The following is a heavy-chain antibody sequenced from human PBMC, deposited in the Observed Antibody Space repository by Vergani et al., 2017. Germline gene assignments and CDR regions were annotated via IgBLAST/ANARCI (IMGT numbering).Heavy chain of an antibody. D-gene: IGHD2-2*02. V-gene: IGHV1-2*02. CDR3: ARGGVDIVVVPAAIPDNWFDP. CDR2: INPNSGGT. CDR1: GYTFTGYY. J-gene: IGHJ5*02. Sequence: QVQLVQSGAEVKKPGASVKVSCQASGYTFTGYYMHWVRQAPGQGLEWMGWINPNSGGTNYAQKFQGRVTMTRDTSISTAYMELSRLRSDDTAVYYCARGGVDIVVVPAAIPDNWFDPWGQGTLVTVSS.